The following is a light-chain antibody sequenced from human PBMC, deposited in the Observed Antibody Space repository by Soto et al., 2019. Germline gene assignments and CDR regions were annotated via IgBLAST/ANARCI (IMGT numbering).Light chain of an antibody. CDR1: QSVSSN. J-gene: IGKJ4*01. V-gene: IGKV3-15*01. CDR3: QQHNNWPLT. Sequence: EIVLTQSPGTLSLSPGERATLSCRASQSVSSNLAGYQQKPGQAPRLLVYGASTRATGIPARFSGSGSGTQFTLTITSLQSEDFAVYYCQQHNNWPLTFGGGTKVGIK. CDR2: GAS.